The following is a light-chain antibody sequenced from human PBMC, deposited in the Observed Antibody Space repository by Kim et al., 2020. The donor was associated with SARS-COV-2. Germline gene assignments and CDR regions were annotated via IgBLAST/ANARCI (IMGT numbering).Light chain of an antibody. Sequence: PGRTVTLTCAGRTGAVTSRFYPVWFQQKPGQAPRPLTYDTDRKHSWTPARFSGSLLGGKAALTLSGVQPEDEAEYYCLLFFGDFWVFGGGTQLTVL. CDR3: LLFFGDFWV. J-gene: IGLJ3*02. V-gene: IGLV7-43*01. CDR1: TGAVTSRFY. CDR2: DTD.